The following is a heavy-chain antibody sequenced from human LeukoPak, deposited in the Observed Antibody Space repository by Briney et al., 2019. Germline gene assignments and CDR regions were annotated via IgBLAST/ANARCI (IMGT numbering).Heavy chain of an antibody. Sequence: ASVTVSCKASGYTFTSYGINWVRQAPGQGLEWMGWISAYNGNTNYAQKLQGRVTMTTDTSTSTAYMELRSLRSDDTAVYYCARGGGTTGTTSLDYWGQGTLVIVTS. D-gene: IGHD1/OR15-1a*01. CDR1: GYTFTSYG. J-gene: IGHJ4*02. CDR2: ISAYNGNT. CDR3: ARGGGTTGTTSLDY. V-gene: IGHV1-18*01.